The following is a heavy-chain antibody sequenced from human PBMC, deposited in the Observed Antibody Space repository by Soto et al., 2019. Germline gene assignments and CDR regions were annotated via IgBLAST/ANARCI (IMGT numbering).Heavy chain of an antibody. Sequence: PSETLSLTCAVYGGPFSGYYWSWIRQPPGKGLEWIGEINHSGSTKYNPALRSRVTMSEDTSKNQFSLRLSSVTAADTAVYFCARGPAYIDGWRTFDLWGRGILVTVSS. CDR2: INHSGST. CDR3: ARGPAYIDGWRTFDL. CDR1: GGPFSGYY. V-gene: IGHV4-34*01. J-gene: IGHJ4*02. D-gene: IGHD6-19*01.